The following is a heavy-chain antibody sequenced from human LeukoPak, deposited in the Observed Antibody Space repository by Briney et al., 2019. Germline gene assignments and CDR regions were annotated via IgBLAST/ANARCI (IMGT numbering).Heavy chain of an antibody. CDR3: ARDPNSSLDY. J-gene: IGHJ4*02. Sequence: GGSLRLSCAASGFTFSSYSMNWVRQAPGRGLEWVSSISSGSSFIYYADSVRGRFSISRDNSKNTLYLQMNSLRAEDTAVYYCARDPNSSLDYWGQGTLVTVSS. D-gene: IGHD6-13*01. CDR1: GFTFSSYS. CDR2: ISSGSSFI. V-gene: IGHV3-21*01.